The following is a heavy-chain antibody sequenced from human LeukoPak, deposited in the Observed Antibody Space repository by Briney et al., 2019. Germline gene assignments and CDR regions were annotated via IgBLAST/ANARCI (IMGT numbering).Heavy chain of an antibody. Sequence: PGGPLRLSCAASGFTFSSYGMHWVRQAPGKGLEWVAVISYDGSNKYYADSVKGRFTISRDNSKNTLYLQMNSLRAEDTAVYYCAKTPIYDSGWFDPWGQGTLVTVSS. CDR2: ISYDGSNK. CDR1: GFTFSSYG. J-gene: IGHJ5*02. CDR3: AKTPIYDSGWFDP. V-gene: IGHV3-30*18. D-gene: IGHD3-22*01.